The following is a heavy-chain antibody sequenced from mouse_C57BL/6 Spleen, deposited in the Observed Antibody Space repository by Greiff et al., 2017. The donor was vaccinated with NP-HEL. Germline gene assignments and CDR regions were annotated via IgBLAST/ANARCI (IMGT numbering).Heavy chain of an antibody. Sequence: VQLKQSGPVLVKPGASVKMSCKASGYTFTDYYMNWVKQSHGKSLEWIGVINPYNGGTSYNQKFKGKATLTVDKSSSTAYMELNSLTSEDSAVYYCARRAYGNYAWFAYWGQGTLVTVSA. D-gene: IGHD2-1*01. J-gene: IGHJ3*01. CDR3: ARRAYGNYAWFAY. CDR1: GYTFTDYY. CDR2: INPYNGGT. V-gene: IGHV1-19*01.